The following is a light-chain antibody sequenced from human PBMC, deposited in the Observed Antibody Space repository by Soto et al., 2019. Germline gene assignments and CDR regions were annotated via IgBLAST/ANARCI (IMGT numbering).Light chain of an antibody. CDR3: GAWDSSLSGVL. CDR1: TSNIGNNY. V-gene: IGLV1-51*01. J-gene: IGLJ2*01. CDR2: DTN. Sequence: QSVLTQPPSVSAAPGQQVTISCSGETSNIGNNYVSWYQQHPGTAPKLLIYDTNNRPSGIPDRFSGSKSGTSATLGITGLQAGDEAVYYCGAWDSSLSGVLFGGGTKLTVL.